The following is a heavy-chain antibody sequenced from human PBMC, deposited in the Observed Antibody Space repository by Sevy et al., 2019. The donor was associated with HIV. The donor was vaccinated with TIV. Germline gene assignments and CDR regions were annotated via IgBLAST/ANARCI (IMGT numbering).Heavy chain of an antibody. V-gene: IGHV3-30*04. CDR2: ISYDGSNK. CDR3: ARVKGPRGQIVEMATS. J-gene: IGHJ4*02. D-gene: IGHD5-12*01. CDR1: GFTFSSYA. Sequence: GGSLRLSCAASGFTFSSYAMHWVRQAPGKGLEWVAVISYDGSNKYYADSVKGRFTISRDNSKNTLYLQMNSLRAEDTAVDYWARVKGPRGQIVEMATSWGQGTLVTVSS.